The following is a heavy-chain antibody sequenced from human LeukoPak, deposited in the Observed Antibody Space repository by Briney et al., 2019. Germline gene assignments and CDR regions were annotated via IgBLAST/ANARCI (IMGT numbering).Heavy chain of an antibody. J-gene: IGHJ6*04. CDR2: ISHSGST. D-gene: IGHD3-10*01. CDR3: ARSVLLWFRELATHYHYYYYGMDV. Sequence: SETLSSTYAAYGTFFSGTYWSWIRPPRGKRLELSGYISHSGSTNYNHTLQSRVTIKVDTSKTQSSMKLSCVTAADTTVYYCARSVLLWFRELATHYHYYYYGMDVWGKGTTVTVSS. CDR1: GTFFSGTY. V-gene: IGHV4-59*01.